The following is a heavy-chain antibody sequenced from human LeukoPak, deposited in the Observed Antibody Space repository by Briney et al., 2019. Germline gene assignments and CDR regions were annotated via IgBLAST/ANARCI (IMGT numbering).Heavy chain of an antibody. CDR3: ARVDPGYSSSWQHFDY. Sequence: GASVKVSCKASGYTFTGYYIHWVRQAPGQGLEWMGWINPNSGATNYAQKFPGRVTMTRDTSISSAYMELSRLTSDDTAVYYCARVDPGYSSSWQHFDYWGQGTLVTVSS. CDR1: GYTFTGYY. D-gene: IGHD6-13*01. V-gene: IGHV1-2*02. CDR2: INPNSGAT. J-gene: IGHJ4*02.